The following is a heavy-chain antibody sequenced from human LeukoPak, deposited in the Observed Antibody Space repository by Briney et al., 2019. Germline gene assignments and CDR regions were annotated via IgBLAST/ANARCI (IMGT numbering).Heavy chain of an antibody. Sequence: SETLSLTCTVSGGSISSYCWSWIRQPPGKGLEWIGYIYYSGSTNYNPSLKSRVTISVDTSKNQFSLKLSSVTAADTAVYYCARQLLSWGYYDSSGTPLDWFDPWGQGTLVTVSS. CDR2: IYYSGST. J-gene: IGHJ5*02. D-gene: IGHD3-22*01. CDR3: ARQLLSWGYYDSSGTPLDWFDP. CDR1: GGSISSYC. V-gene: IGHV4-59*08.